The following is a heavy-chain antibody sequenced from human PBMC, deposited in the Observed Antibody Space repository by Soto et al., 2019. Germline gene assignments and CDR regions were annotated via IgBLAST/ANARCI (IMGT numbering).Heavy chain of an antibody. Sequence: ASVKVSCKASGYTFTSYGISWVRQAPGQGLEWMGWISAYNGNTNYAQKLQGRVTMTPDTSTSTAYMELRSLRSDDTAVYYCARDGVTIFGVVLPFDYWGQGTLVTVSS. CDR2: ISAYNGNT. J-gene: IGHJ4*02. D-gene: IGHD3-3*01. V-gene: IGHV1-18*01. CDR1: GYTFTSYG. CDR3: ARDGVTIFGVVLPFDY.